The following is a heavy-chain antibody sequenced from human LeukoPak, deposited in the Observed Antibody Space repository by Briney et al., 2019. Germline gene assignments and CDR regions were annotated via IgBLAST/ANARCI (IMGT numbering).Heavy chain of an antibody. CDR3: ARHVIVGQPGYYFGMDV. CDR2: IYYSGNT. D-gene: IGHD1-26*01. J-gene: IGHJ6*02. V-gene: IGHV4-59*08. Sequence: SETLSLTCTVTGGSISDFYWSWIRQPPGKGLEWIGYIYYSGNTDYNPSLKSRVTISVDTSNNQFSLELSSVSAADTAVYYCARHVIVGQPGYYFGMDVWGQGTTVTVSS. CDR1: GGSISDFY.